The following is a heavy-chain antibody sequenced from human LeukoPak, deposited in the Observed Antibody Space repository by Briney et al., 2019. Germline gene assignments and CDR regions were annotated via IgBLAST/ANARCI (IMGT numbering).Heavy chain of an antibody. J-gene: IGHJ3*02. Sequence: PSETLSLTCTVSGGSISGYYWSWIRQPAGKGLEWLGRIYTSESTHYNPSLKSRVTMSVDTSKNQFSLKLSSVTAADTAVYYCARIITGTTTAFDIWGQGTIVTVSS. V-gene: IGHV4-4*07. D-gene: IGHD1-7*01. CDR1: GGSISGYY. CDR2: IYTSEST. CDR3: ARIITGTTTAFDI.